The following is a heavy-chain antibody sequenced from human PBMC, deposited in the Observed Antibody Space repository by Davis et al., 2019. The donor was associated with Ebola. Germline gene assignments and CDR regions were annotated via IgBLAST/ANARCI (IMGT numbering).Heavy chain of an antibody. CDR1: GFTFGDYA. CDR2: IRIKAYGATT. CDR3: SRDYGNKDYYGLDV. V-gene: IGHV3-49*04. J-gene: IGHJ6*04. D-gene: IGHD1/OR15-1a*01. Sequence: GESLKISCTASGFTFGDYAMSWVRQAPGKGLEWVGFIRIKAYGATTEYAVSVKGRFSISRDDSKSIAYLQMHSLKTEDTGVYYCSRDYGNKDYYGLDVWGKGTTVTVSS.